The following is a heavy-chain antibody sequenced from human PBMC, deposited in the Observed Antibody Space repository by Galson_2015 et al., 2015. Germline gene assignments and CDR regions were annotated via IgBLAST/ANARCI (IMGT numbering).Heavy chain of an antibody. Sequence: SVKVSCKASGYTFTSYGISWVRQAPGQGLEWMGWISAYNGNTNYAQKLQGRVTMTTDTSTSTAYMELRSLRSDDTVVYYCARVGDCSSTSCSYYYYYYGMDVWGQGTTVTVSS. V-gene: IGHV1-18*04. D-gene: IGHD2-2*01. CDR3: ARVGDCSSTSCSYYYYYYGMDV. J-gene: IGHJ6*02. CDR1: GYTFTSYG. CDR2: ISAYNGNT.